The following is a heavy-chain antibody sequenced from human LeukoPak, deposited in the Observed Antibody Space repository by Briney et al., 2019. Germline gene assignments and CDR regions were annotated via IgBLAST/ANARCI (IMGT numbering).Heavy chain of an antibody. V-gene: IGHV4-39*01. Sequence: SETLSLTCTVSGGSISSGSYYWGWIRQPPGKGLEWIGSIFRSGSTYYNPSLKSRVTISVDTSKNQFSLRLRSVTAADTAVYYCARLYQGKRPPDYWGQGTLVTVSS. J-gene: IGHJ4*02. CDR2: IFRSGST. D-gene: IGHD6-25*01. CDR1: GGSISSGSYY. CDR3: ARLYQGKRPPDY.